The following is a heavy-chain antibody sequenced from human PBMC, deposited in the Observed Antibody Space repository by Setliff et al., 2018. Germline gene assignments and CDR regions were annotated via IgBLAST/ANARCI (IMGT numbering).Heavy chain of an antibody. V-gene: IGHV1-69*13. J-gene: IGHJ4*02. D-gene: IGHD5-18*01. CDR3: ARNIGMGQRDYFDY. CDR1: GGTFNTYA. Sequence: SVKVSCKAPGGTFNTYAINWVRQAPGQGLAWMGGIVPVFGTRNCAQKFQGRVTFSADDSANTAYMELTSLTSEDTAVYYCARNIGMGQRDYFDYWGQGTVVTVSS. CDR2: IVPVFGTR.